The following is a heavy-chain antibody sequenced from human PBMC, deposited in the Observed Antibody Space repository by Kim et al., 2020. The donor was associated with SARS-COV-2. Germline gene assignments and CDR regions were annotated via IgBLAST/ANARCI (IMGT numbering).Heavy chain of an antibody. D-gene: IGHD3-10*01. Sequence: SETLSLTCTVSGGSISGHFWSWVRQSAGKGLEWIGRIYASGSTNYNPYLKSRVIMSVDTSKSYLSLNLSSVTAADTAVYFCARDRGGSPIVWGRGTLV. CDR2: IYASGST. CDR3: ARDRGGSPIV. J-gene: IGHJ4*02. V-gene: IGHV4-4*07. CDR1: GGSISGHF.